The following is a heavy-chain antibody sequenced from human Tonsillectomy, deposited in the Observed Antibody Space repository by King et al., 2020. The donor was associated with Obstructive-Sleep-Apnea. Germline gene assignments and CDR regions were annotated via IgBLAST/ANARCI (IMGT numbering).Heavy chain of an antibody. V-gene: IGHV4-59*01. J-gene: IGHJ4*02. CDR3: ARVSTHYYDSSGYYYYFDY. CDR1: GGSISSYY. CDR2: SYYSGCT. Sequence: HVQLQESGPGLVKPSETLSLTCTVSGGSISSYYWSWIRQPPGKGLEWIGYSYYSGCTTYNPSLKSRVTISVDTSKNQFSLKLSSVTAADTAVYYCARVSTHYYDSSGYYYYFDYWGQGTLVTVSS. D-gene: IGHD3-22*01.